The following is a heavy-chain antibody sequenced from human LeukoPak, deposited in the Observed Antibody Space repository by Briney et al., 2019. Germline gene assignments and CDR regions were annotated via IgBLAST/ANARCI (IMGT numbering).Heavy chain of an antibody. V-gene: IGHV3-23*01. CDR3: AKSPQKVGATYFDY. Sequence: PGGSLRLSCAASGCNISSYAMSWVRQAPGKGLQWVSGISGSGGSTYYADSVKGRFTISRDNSKNTLYLQMNSLRAEDTAVYYCAKSPQKVGATYFDYWGQGTLVTVSS. CDR1: GCNISSYA. CDR2: ISGSGGST. J-gene: IGHJ4*02. D-gene: IGHD1-26*01.